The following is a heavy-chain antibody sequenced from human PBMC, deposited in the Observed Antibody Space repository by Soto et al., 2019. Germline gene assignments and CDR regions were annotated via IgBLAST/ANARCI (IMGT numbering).Heavy chain of an antibody. V-gene: IGHV3-30*18. J-gene: IGHJ4*02. CDR1: GFTFSSYG. CDR3: AKDFRRMTTVTTLVY. Sequence: QVQLVESGGGVVQPGRSLRLSCAASGFTFSSYGMHWVRQAPGKGLEWVAVISYDGSDKYYADSVKGRFTISRDNSKNTLYLQMNSLRAEDTAVYHCAKDFRRMTTVTTLVYWGQGTLVTVSS. D-gene: IGHD4-4*01. CDR2: ISYDGSDK.